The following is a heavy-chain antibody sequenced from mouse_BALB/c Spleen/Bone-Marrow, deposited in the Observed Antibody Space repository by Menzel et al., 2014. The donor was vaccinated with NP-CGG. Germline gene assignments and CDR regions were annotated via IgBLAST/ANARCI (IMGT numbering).Heavy chain of an antibody. Sequence: VMLVESGPGLVAPSQSLSITCTVSGFSLTSYGVHWVRQPPGKGLEWLGVIWAGGSTNYNSALMSRLSISKDNSKSQVFLKMNSLQTDDTAMYCCASSSFAYWGQGTLVTVSA. J-gene: IGHJ3*01. CDR2: IWAGGST. CDR3: ASSSFAY. V-gene: IGHV2-9*02. D-gene: IGHD6-1*01. CDR1: GFSLTSYG.